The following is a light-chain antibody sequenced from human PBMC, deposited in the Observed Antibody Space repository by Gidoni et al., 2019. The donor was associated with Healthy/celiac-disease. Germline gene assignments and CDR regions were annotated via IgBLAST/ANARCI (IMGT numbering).Light chain of an antibody. CDR1: QGISSA. CDR3: QQFNNYLALT. J-gene: IGKJ4*01. V-gene: IGKV1D-13*01. Sequence: AIQFTPSPSSLSASVGDRVTITCRASQGISSALAWYQQKPGKAPKLLIYDASSLESGVPSRFSGSGSGTDFTLTISSLQPEDFATYYCQQFNNYLALTFGGGTKVEIK. CDR2: DAS.